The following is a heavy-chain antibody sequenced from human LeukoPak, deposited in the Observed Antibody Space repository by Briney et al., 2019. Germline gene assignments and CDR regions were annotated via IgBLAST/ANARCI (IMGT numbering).Heavy chain of an antibody. D-gene: IGHD3-9*01. CDR2: IDSDGSTT. Sequence: PGGSLRLSCVASGFTFSSYWMHWVRQAPGKGLVWASRIDSDGSTTSYGDSVKGRFTISRDNAKNTLYLQMNSLRAEDTAVYYCVSHSDTLASYSFDYWGQGTLVTVSS. CDR1: GFTFSSYW. J-gene: IGHJ4*02. CDR3: VSHSDTLASYSFDY. V-gene: IGHV3-74*01.